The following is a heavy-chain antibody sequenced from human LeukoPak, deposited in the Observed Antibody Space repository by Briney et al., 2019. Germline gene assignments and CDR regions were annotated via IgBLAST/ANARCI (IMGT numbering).Heavy chain of an antibody. CDR1: GFTFDDYG. D-gene: IGHD3-22*01. Sequence: PGGSLRLSCAASGFTFDDYGMSWVRQAPGKGLEWVSAISGSGGSTYYADSVKGRFTISRDNSKNTLYLQMNSLRAEDTAVYYCAKDSSGYYYRRDAFDIWGQGTMVTVSS. V-gene: IGHV3-23*01. J-gene: IGHJ3*02. CDR2: ISGSGGST. CDR3: AKDSSGYYYRRDAFDI.